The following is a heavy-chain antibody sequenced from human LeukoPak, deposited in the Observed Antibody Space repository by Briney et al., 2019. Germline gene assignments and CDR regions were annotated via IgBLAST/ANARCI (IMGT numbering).Heavy chain of an antibody. J-gene: IGHJ4*02. D-gene: IGHD3-10*01. CDR2: IYYSGSA. CDR3: ARDLGSFFDY. Sequence: SETLSLTCTVSGGSISSYYWSWIRQPPGKGLEWIGYIYYSGSANYNPSLKSRVTISVDTSKNQFSLKLSSVTAADTAVYYCARDLGSFFDYWGQGTLVTVSS. V-gene: IGHV4-59*01. CDR1: GGSISSYY.